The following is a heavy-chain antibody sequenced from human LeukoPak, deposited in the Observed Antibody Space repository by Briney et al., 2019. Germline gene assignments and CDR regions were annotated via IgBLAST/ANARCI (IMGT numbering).Heavy chain of an antibody. D-gene: IGHD1-26*01. J-gene: IGHJ6*03. Sequence: GGSLRLSCAASGFTFDDYGMSWARQAPGKGLEWVSGINWNGGSTGYADSVKGRFTISRDNAKNSLYLQMNSLRAEDTALYYCARVAITERGSYYYYMDVWGKGTTVTVSS. V-gene: IGHV3-20*04. CDR1: GFTFDDYG. CDR3: ARVAITERGSYYYYMDV. CDR2: INWNGGST.